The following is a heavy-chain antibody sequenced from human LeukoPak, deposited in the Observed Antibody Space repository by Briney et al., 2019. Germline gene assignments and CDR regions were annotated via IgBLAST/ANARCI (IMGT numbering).Heavy chain of an antibody. Sequence: GGFLRLSCVGSGFAFGVHAMSWVRQAPGKGPEWVATIGSGADLFYAESVKGRFTISRDDPRNTVWLQMNSLRAEDTALYYCAKDWTPHNRVYDCLDAWGQGTQVTVPS. V-gene: IGHV3-23*01. D-gene: IGHD3-16*01. CDR1: GFAFGVHA. CDR2: IGSGADL. CDR3: AKDWTPHNRVYDCLDA. J-gene: IGHJ5*02.